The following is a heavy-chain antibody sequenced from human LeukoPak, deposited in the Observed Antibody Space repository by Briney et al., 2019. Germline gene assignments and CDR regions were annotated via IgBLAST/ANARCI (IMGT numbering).Heavy chain of an antibody. V-gene: IGHV1-3*01. CDR3: ARDRSREYYFDY. CDR2: INAGNGNT. D-gene: IGHD2-2*01. CDR1: GFTFSSYA. J-gene: IGHJ4*02. Sequence: GGSLRLSCAASGFTFSSYAMSWVRQAPGQRLEWMGWINAGNGNTKYSQKFQGRVTITRDTSASTGYMELSSLRSEDTAVYYCARDRSREYYFDYWGQGTLVTVSS.